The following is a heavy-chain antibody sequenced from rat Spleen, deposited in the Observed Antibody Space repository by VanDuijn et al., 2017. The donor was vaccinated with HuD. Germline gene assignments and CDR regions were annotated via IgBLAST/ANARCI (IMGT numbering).Heavy chain of an antibody. CDR3: ARRTGQVYNNYFDY. CDR1: AYSITSSYK. CDR2: INSAGST. V-gene: IGHV3-3*01. D-gene: IGHD1-10*01. J-gene: IGHJ2*01. Sequence: EVQLQESGPGLVKPSQSLSLTCSVTAYSITSSYKWNWIRKFPGNKLEWMGYINSAGSTNYNPSLKSRISITRDTSKNQFFLQLNSVTTEDTATYYCARRTGQVYNNYFDYWGQGVMVTVSS.